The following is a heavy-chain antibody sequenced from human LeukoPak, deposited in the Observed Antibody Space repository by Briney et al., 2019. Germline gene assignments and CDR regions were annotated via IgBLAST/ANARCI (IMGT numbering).Heavy chain of an antibody. J-gene: IGHJ4*02. Sequence: PSETLSLTCTVSGXSFSSSGYYWGWIRQPPGKGLEWIGSGYYSGSTYYNPSLMSRVTISVDTSKHHFSLKLNSVTAADTAVYYCASIYTAMVSFDYWGQGTLVIVSS. CDR1: GXSFSSSGYY. CDR3: ASIYTAMVSFDY. CDR2: GYYSGST. V-gene: IGHV4-39*01. D-gene: IGHD5-18*01.